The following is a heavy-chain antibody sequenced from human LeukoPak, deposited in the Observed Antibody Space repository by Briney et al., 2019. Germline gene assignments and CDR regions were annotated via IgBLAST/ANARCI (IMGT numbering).Heavy chain of an antibody. CDR2: ISGSDST. D-gene: IGHD3-9*01. V-gene: IGHV3-23*01. Sequence: PGGSLRLSCAASGFTFSSYAMSWVRQAPGKGLEWVSAISGSDSTYYADSVKGRFTISRDNSKNTLYLQMNSLRAEDTAIYYCAKGVRFLDWWIIDYWGQGSLVTVSS. J-gene: IGHJ4*02. CDR1: GFTFSSYA. CDR3: AKGVRFLDWWIIDY.